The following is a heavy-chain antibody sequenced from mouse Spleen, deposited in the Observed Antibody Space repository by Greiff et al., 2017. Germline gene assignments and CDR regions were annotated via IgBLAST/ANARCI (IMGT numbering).Heavy chain of an antibody. D-gene: IGHD1-1*01. CDR1: GYAFSSSW. Sequence: QVQLQQSGPELVKPGASVKISCKASGYAFSSSWMNWVRQRPGKGLEWIGRIYPGDGDTNYNGKFKGKATLTADKSSSTAYMQLSSLTSEDSAVYFCATYGSSSPWFAYWGQGTLVTVSA. CDR2: IYPGDGDT. CDR3: ATYGSSSPWFAY. J-gene: IGHJ3*01. V-gene: IGHV1-82*01.